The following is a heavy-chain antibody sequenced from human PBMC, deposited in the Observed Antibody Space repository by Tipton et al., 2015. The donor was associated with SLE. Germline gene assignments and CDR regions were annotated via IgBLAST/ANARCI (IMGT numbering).Heavy chain of an antibody. V-gene: IGHV4-59*01. D-gene: IGHD1-26*01. J-gene: IGHJ2*01. CDR3: ARVGATGYFDP. Sequence: TLSLTCTVSGGSISSYYWSWIRQPPGKGLEWIGYIYYSGSTNYNPSLKSRVTISVDTSKNQFSLKLSSVTAADTAVYYCARVGATGYFDPWGRGTLVTVSS. CDR2: IYYSGST. CDR1: GGSISSYY.